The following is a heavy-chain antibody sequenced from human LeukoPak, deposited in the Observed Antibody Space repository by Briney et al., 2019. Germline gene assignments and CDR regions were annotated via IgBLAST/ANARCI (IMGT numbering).Heavy chain of an antibody. D-gene: IGHD3-16*01. J-gene: IGHJ4*02. CDR3: ARDGGRFFDY. Sequence: PGGSLRLSCVASGFTFSSYSMNWVRQAPGKGLEWLSYISSSFSAADSVKGRFTISRDNAKRTLYLQMNSPRVEDTAVYYCARDGGRFFDYWGQGTLVTVSS. CDR1: GFTFSSYS. V-gene: IGHV3-48*01. CDR2: ISSSFSA.